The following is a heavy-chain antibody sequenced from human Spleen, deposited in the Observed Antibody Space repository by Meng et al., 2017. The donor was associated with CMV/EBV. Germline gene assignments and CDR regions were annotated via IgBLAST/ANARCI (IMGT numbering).Heavy chain of an antibody. V-gene: IGHV3-23*01. CDR3: AKAGVPRRFIGYYFDY. D-gene: IGHD3-10*01. CDR1: GGSISSGDYY. CDR2: ISRSGDST. Sequence: ETLSLTCTVSGGSISSGDYYWSWVRQAPGKGLEWVSVISRSGDSTLYADSVKGRFTISRDNSKNTLLLQMNTLRAEDTAVYYCAKAGVPRRFIGYYFDYWGQGTLVTVSS. J-gene: IGHJ4*02.